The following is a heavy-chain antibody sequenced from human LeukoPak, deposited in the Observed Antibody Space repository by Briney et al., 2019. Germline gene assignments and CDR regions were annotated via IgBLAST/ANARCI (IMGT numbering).Heavy chain of an antibody. CDR2: IYPGDSDT. V-gene: IGHV5-51*01. CDR3: ARQSGAGTYFTYYFDY. D-gene: IGHD1-26*01. Sequence: GESLKISCKGSGYTFSRSWIGWVRQMPGKSLEWMGIIYPGDSDTRYSPSSQGQVTISADKSISTAYLQWSSLKASDTAMYYCARQSGAGTYFTYYFDYWGQGTLVTVSS. CDR1: GYTFSRSW. J-gene: IGHJ4*02.